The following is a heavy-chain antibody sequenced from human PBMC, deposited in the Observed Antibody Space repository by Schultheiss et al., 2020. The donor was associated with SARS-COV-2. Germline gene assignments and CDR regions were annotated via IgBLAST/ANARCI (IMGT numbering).Heavy chain of an antibody. Sequence: GGSLRLSCAASGFTVSSYDMHWVRQAPGKGLEWVAVMWLDGSNTYYADSVKGRFTISRDNSKNTLYLQMDSLRAEEAAVYYCATQRFCPGGVCLWGNDYWGQGTLVTVSS. D-gene: IGHD2-8*02. J-gene: IGHJ4*02. V-gene: IGHV3-33*01. CDR3: ATQRFCPGGVCLWGNDY. CDR1: GFTVSSYD. CDR2: MWLDGSNT.